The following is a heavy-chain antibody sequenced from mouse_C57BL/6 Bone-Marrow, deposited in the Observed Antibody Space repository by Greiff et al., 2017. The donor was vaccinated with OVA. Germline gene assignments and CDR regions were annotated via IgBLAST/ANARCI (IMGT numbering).Heavy chain of an antibody. CDR3: AKTGTAYYFDY. CDR2: ISSGGSYT. J-gene: IGHJ2*01. D-gene: IGHD4-1*01. Sequence: EVQRVESGGDLVKPGGSLKLSCAASGFTFSSYGMSWVRQTPDKRLEWVATISSGGSYTYYPDSVKGRFTISRDNAKNTLYLQMSSLKSEDTAMYYCAKTGTAYYFDYWGQGTTLTVSS. CDR1: GFTFSSYG. V-gene: IGHV5-6*01.